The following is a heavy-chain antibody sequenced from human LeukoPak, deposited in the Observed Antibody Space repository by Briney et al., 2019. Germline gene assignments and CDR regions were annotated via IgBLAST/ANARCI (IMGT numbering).Heavy chain of an antibody. Sequence: GRSLRLSCAASGFTFDDYAMHWVRQAPGKGLEWVSGISWNSGSIGYADSVKGRFTISRDNAETSLYLEMNSLRTEDTALYYCARGHYYDSSGYPGAFDIWGQGTMVTVSS. D-gene: IGHD3-22*01. CDR2: ISWNSGSI. V-gene: IGHV3-9*01. J-gene: IGHJ3*02. CDR3: ARGHYYDSSGYPGAFDI. CDR1: GFTFDDYA.